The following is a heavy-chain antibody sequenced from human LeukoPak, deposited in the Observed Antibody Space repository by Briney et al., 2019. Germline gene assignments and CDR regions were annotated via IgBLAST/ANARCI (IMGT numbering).Heavy chain of an antibody. CDR3: AGPLITTVTIYYYFDY. CDR1: GGSINSYY. J-gene: IGHJ4*02. D-gene: IGHD4-17*01. CDR2: IYTSGST. V-gene: IGHV4-4*07. Sequence: SETLSLTCTVSGGSINSYYWSWIRQPAGEGLEWIGRIYTSGSTNYNPSLKSRVTMSVDTSKNQFSLKLSSVTAADTAVYYCAGPLITTVTIYYYFDYWGQGTLVTVSS.